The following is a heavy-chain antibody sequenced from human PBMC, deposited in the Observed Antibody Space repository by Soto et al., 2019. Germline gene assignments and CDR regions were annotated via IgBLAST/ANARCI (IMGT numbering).Heavy chain of an antibody. CDR2: ISAYNGNT. D-gene: IGHD3-3*01. CDR3: ARGDMVYDFWSGYPRGPYYFDY. CDR1: GYTFTSYG. Sequence: ASAKVSCKASGYTFTSYGISWVRQAPGQGLEWMGWISAYNGNTNYAQKLQGRVTMTTDTSTSTAYMELRGLRSDDTAVYYCARGDMVYDFWSGYPRGPYYFDYWGQGTLVTVSS. J-gene: IGHJ4*02. V-gene: IGHV1-18*04.